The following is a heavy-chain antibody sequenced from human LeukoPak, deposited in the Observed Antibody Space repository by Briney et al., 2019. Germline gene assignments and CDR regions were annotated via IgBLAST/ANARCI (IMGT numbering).Heavy chain of an antibody. CDR2: INQSGST. D-gene: IGHD3-9*01. J-gene: IGHJ4*02. Sequence: PAETLSLTCAVYGGSFSGYYWSWLRQPPGKGLEWVGEINQSGSTNYNPCLKSGVIISVDTSNNQFSLKLSSVTAADTAVYYCARGISYYHILTGYYDYWGQGTLVTVSS. V-gene: IGHV4-34*01. CDR1: GGSFSGYY. CDR3: ARGISYYHILTGYYDY.